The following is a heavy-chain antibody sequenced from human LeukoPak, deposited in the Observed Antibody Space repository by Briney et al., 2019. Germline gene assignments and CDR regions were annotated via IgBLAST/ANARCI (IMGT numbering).Heavy chain of an antibody. J-gene: IGHJ4*02. V-gene: IGHV3-7*01. D-gene: IGHD3-22*01. CDR1: GFTFSSYW. CDR2: INQEEREK. CDR3: ARESPATMIVVVIPHFDY. Sequence: PGGSLRLSCAASGFTFSSYWMSWVRQAPGKGREWVATINQEEREKYYVDSVKGRFTISRDNAKNSLYLQMNSLRAEDTAVYYCARESPATMIVVVIPHFDYWGQGTLVTVSS.